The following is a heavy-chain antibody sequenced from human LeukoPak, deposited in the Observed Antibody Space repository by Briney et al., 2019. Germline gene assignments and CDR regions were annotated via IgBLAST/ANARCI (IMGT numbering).Heavy chain of an antibody. CDR2: IYYSGST. Sequence: SETLSLTCTVSGGSISSGGYYWSWIRQHPGKGLEWIGYIYYSGSTYYNPSLKSRVTISVDTSKNQFSLKLSSVTAADTAVYYCARDNSAISDCSSASCFHFNYWGQGTLVTVSS. D-gene: IGHD2-2*01. J-gene: IGHJ4*02. CDR1: GGSISSGGYY. V-gene: IGHV4-31*03. CDR3: ARDNSAISDCSSASCFHFNY.